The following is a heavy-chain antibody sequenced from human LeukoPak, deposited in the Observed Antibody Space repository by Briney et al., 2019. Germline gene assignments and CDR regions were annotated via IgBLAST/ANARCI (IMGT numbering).Heavy chain of an antibody. Sequence: PSETLSLSCAVYGGSFIGYYWCWIRQPPGKKLEWIGEINHIGSTNYNTSLQSRVTISVDTSKTQFSLKLSSVTAADTAVYYCARGRAAMGRPFDYWGQGNLVTVSS. CDR1: GGSFIGYY. CDR2: INHIGST. D-gene: IGHD5-18*01. V-gene: IGHV4-34*01. CDR3: ARGRAAMGRPFDY. J-gene: IGHJ4*02.